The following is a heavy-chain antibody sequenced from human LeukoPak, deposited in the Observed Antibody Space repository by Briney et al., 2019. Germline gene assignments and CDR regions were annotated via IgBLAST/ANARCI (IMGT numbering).Heavy chain of an antibody. CDR1: GISLSNYA. V-gene: IGHV3-23*01. J-gene: IGHJ4*02. Sequence: GGSLRLSCVVSGISLSNYAMSWVRQAPGKGLEWVSYISERGGSTAYADSVKGRFTISRDNSLNTLYLRMSSLRAEDTAVYFCAKRGIVIRGILVIGYHQEAYHYDYWGQGVLVTVSS. CDR2: ISERGGST. D-gene: IGHD3-10*01. CDR3: AKRGIVIRGILVIGYHQEAYHYDY.